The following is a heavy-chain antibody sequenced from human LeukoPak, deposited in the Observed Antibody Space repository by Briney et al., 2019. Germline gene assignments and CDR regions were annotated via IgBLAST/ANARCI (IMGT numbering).Heavy chain of an antibody. J-gene: IGHJ4*02. CDR1: GGSISSDDYY. CDR2: IYYSGST. D-gene: IGHD3-22*01. Sequence: SQTLSLTCTVSGGSISSDDYYWSWIRQPPGKGLEWIGYIYYSGSTYYNPSLKSRVTISVDTSKNQFSLKLSSVTAADTAVYYCARFSYYYDSSGRGFDYWGQGTLVTVSS. V-gene: IGHV4-30-4*08. CDR3: ARFSYYYDSSGRGFDY.